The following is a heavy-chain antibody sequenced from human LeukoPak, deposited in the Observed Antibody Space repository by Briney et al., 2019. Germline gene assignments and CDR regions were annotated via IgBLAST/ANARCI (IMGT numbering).Heavy chain of an antibody. J-gene: IGHJ6*02. Sequence: SETLSLTCTVSGGSISSYYWSWIRQPPGKGLEWIGYIYYSGSTNYNPSLKSRVTISVDTSKNQFSLKLSSVTAADTAAYYCARALPGGKNYYYYGMDVWGQGTTVTVSS. CDR2: IYYSGST. CDR3: ARALPGGKNYYYYGMDV. D-gene: IGHD4-23*01. V-gene: IGHV4-59*01. CDR1: GGSISSYY.